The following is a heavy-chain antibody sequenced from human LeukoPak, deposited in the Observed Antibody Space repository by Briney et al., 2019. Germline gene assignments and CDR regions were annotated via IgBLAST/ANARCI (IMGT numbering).Heavy chain of an antibody. Sequence: SSETLSLTCIVSGGSVSSISSNNYHWGWIRQPPGKGLEWIGSIYYSGSTYYNPSLKSRVTISVDTSKNQFSLKLSSVTAADTALYYCAREMGVVTAHGIDVWGQGTTVTVSS. CDR2: IYYSGST. V-gene: IGHV4-39*02. CDR3: AREMGVVTAHGIDV. J-gene: IGHJ6*02. D-gene: IGHD4-23*01. CDR1: GGSVSSISSNNYH.